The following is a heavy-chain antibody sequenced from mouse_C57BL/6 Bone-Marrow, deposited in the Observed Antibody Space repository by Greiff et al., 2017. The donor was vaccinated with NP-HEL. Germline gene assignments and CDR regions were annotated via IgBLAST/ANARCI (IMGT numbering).Heavy chain of an antibody. D-gene: IGHD2-4*01. J-gene: IGHJ4*01. CDR3: ARWDYGERGYAMDY. V-gene: IGHV1-62-3*01. Sequence: VQLQQPGAELVKPGASVKLSCKASGYTFTSYWMHWVKQRPGRGLEWIGRIDPNSGSTNYNEKFKSKATLTVDTSSSTAYMQLSSLTSEDSAVYYCARWDYGERGYAMDYWGQGTSVTVSS. CDR1: GYTFTSYW. CDR2: IDPNSGST.